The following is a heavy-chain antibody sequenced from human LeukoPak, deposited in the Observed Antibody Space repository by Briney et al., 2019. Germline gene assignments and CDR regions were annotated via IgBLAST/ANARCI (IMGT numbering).Heavy chain of an antibody. CDR2: INSDGSST. D-gene: IGHD1-20*01. CDR3: AREGDYNWNYFDY. V-gene: IGHV3-74*01. J-gene: IGHJ4*02. Sequence: PGGSLRLSCAASGFTFSSYSMHWVRQVPGRGLVWVSRINSDGSSTSYADSVKGRFTISRDNAKNTLYLQMNSLRAEDTAVYYCAREGDYNWNYFDYWGQGTLVTVSS. CDR1: GFTFSSYS.